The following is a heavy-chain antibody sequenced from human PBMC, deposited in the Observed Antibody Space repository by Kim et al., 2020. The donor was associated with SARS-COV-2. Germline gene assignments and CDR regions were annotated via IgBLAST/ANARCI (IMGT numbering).Heavy chain of an antibody. CDR2: INHSGST. CDR3: ARGRYSSSSGGPAY. D-gene: IGHD6-6*01. J-gene: IGHJ4*02. CDR1: GGSFSGYY. V-gene: IGHV4-34*01. Sequence: SETLSLTCAVYGGSFSGYYWSWIRQPPGKGLEWIGEINHSGSTNYNPSLKSRVTISVDTSKNQFSLKLSSVTAADTAVYYCARGRYSSSSGGPAYWGQGT.